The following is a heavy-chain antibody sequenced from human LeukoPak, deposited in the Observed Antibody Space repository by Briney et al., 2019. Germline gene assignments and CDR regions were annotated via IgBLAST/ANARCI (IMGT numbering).Heavy chain of an antibody. CDR2: IYATGST. V-gene: IGHV4-4*07. CDR3: ARVGYYDSSGYYYGNFDY. J-gene: IGHJ4*02. Sequence: PSETLSLTCTVSGGSINSYYWSWIRQPAGKGLEWIGRIYATGSTNYNPSLKSQFTLSVDTSKNQFSLNLNSVTAADTAVYYCARVGYYDSSGYYYGNFDYWGQGTLVTVSS. D-gene: IGHD3-22*01. CDR1: GGSINSYY.